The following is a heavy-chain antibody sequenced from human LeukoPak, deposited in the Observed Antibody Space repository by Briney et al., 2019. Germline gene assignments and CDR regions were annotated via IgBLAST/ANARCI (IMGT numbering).Heavy chain of an antibody. CDR3: VRQGGWGGAASLIEF. J-gene: IGHJ4*02. V-gene: IGHV4-39*01. CDR1: GGSINSYY. D-gene: IGHD2-15*01. Sequence: SETLSLTCTVSGGSINSYYWAWIRQPPGKGLEWIASMFYRGSTYYNASLRSRVTLSVDTSMNQFSLKLSSVTASDTATFYCVRQGGWGGAASLIEFWGQGTLVTVSS. CDR2: MFYRGST.